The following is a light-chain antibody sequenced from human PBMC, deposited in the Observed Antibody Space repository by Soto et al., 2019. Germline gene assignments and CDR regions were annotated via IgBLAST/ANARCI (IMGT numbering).Light chain of an antibody. V-gene: IGLV2-14*01. J-gene: IGLJ1*01. CDR3: GSYTSSSTLV. CDR1: SSDVGAYNS. CDR2: DVS. Sequence: QSVLTQPASVSGSPGQSITISCTGTSSDVGAYNSVAWYQHNPGKAPKLMIYDVSNRPSGVSSRFSGSKSANTASLSISGLQADDEADYYCGSYTSSSTLVFGTGTKVTVL.